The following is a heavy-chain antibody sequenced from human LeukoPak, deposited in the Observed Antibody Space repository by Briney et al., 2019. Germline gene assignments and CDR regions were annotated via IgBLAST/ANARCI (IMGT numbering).Heavy chain of an antibody. J-gene: IGHJ3*02. V-gene: IGHV4-38-2*02. D-gene: IGHD3-22*01. Sequence: SETLSLTCTVSGYSNSSGYYWGWIRQPPGKGLEWIGEIYHSGSTNYNPSLKSRVTISVDKSKNQFSLKLSSVTAADTAVYYCASIEKDYYDSSGYYLDAFDIWGQGTMVTVSS. CDR1: GYSNSSGYY. CDR3: ASIEKDYYDSSGYYLDAFDI. CDR2: IYHSGST.